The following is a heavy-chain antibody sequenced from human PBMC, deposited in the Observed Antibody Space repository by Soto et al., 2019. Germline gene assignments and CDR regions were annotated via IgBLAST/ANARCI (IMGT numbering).Heavy chain of an antibody. CDR3: ARVWGGAFDI. CDR2: IYYSATT. Sequence: PSDTLSLTCTVSGGSISSYYWSWIRQPPGKGLEWIGYIYYSATTNYNPSLKSRVTISVDTSKNQFSLKLTSVTAADTAVYYCARVWGGAFDIWGQGTMVTVSS. D-gene: IGHD3-10*01. J-gene: IGHJ3*02. V-gene: IGHV4-59*01. CDR1: GGSISSYY.